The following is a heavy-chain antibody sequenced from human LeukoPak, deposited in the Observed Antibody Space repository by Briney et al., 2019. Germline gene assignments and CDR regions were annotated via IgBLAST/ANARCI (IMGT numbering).Heavy chain of an antibody. V-gene: IGHV1-18*01. J-gene: IGHJ3*02. CDR3: ASLVRGSYFDAFDI. D-gene: IGHD1-26*01. CDR1: GYTFTSYG. Sequence: ASVKVSCKAAGYTFTSYGISWVRQAPGQGLEWMGWISAYNGNTNYAQKLQGRVTMTTDTSTSTAYMELRSLRSDDTAVYYCASLVRGSYFDAFDIWGQGTMVTFSS. CDR2: ISAYNGNT.